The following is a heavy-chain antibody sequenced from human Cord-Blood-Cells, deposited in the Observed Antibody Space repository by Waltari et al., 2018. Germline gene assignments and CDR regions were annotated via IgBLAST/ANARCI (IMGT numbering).Heavy chain of an antibody. CDR1: GGSISSYY. CDR2: IYYRGST. CDR3: ARGPLLEWLSYAFDI. J-gene: IGHJ3*02. D-gene: IGHD3-3*01. Sequence: QVQLQESGPGLVKPSETLSLTCPVSGGSISSYYWSWLRQPPGKGLEWIGYIYYRGSTNYNPSLKSRVTISVDTSKNQFSLKLSSVTAADTAVYYCARGPLLEWLSYAFDIWGQGTMVTVSS. V-gene: IGHV4-59*01.